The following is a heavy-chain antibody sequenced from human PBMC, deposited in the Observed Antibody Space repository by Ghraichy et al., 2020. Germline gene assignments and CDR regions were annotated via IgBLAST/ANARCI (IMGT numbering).Heavy chain of an antibody. CDR3: ASQTIFGDYYYYGMDV. V-gene: IGHV4-34*01. J-gene: IGHJ6*02. Sequence: GSLSLTCAVYGGSFSGYYWSWIRQPPGKGLEWIGEINHSGSTNYNPSLKSRVTISVDTSKNQFSLKLSSVTAADTAVYYCASQTIFGDYYYYGMDVWGQGTTVTVSS. D-gene: IGHD3-3*01. CDR2: INHSGST. CDR1: GGSFSGYY.